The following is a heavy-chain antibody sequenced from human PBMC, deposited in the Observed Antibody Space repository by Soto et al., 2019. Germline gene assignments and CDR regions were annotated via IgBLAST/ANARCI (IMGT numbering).Heavy chain of an antibody. J-gene: IGHJ6*03. Sequence: GGSLRLSCAASGFTFSSYSMNWVRQAPGKGLEWVSSISSSSSYIYYADSVKGRFTISRDNAKNSLYLQMNSLRAEDTAVYYCARVAGPGDYYMDVWGKGTTVTVSS. CDR1: GFTFSSYS. V-gene: IGHV3-21*01. CDR3: ARVAGPGDYYMDV. CDR2: ISSSSSYI. D-gene: IGHD3-10*01.